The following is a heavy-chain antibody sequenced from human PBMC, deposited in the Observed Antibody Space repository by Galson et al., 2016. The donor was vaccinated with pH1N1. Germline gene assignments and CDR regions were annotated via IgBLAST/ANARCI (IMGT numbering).Heavy chain of an antibody. CDR2: VDPKTGGT. CDR3: ARVEGGAAAGTTD. CDR1: GYRFRDYY. V-gene: IGHV1-2*06. Sequence: SVKVSCKAPGYRFRDYYVHWVRQAPGHGLEWIGRVDPKTGGTKYGQKFQGRVTMTSGTSITTGHMELTRLKSDDTALYYCARVEGGAAAGTTDWGQGTLVTVSS. D-gene: IGHD6-13*01. J-gene: IGHJ4*01.